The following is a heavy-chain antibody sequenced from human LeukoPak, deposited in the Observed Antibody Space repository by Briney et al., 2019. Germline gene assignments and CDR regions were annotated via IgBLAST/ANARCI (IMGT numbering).Heavy chain of an antibody. J-gene: IGHJ4*02. V-gene: IGHV3-23*01. CDR2: ISGRGGRI. CDR1: GFTFSSYA. Sequence: EGSLRLSCAASGFTFSSYAMSWVRQAPGKGLEWVSTISGRGGRIHYADSVKGRFTISRDNSKNTLYLQMNSLRAEDTAVYYCASLQWDLPTSWGYFDYWGQGTLVTVSS. D-gene: IGHD1-26*01. CDR3: ASLQWDLPTSWGYFDY.